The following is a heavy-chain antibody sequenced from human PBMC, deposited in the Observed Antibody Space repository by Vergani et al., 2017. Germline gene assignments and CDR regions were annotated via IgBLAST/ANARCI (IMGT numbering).Heavy chain of an antibody. CDR2: IYTSGST. V-gene: IGHV4-4*07. Sequence: QVQLQESGPGLVKPSETLSLTCTVSGGSISSYYWSWIRQPAGTGLEWIGRIYTSGSTNYNPSLKSRVTMSVDTSKNQFSLKLSSVTAADTAVYYCARGRYYYGSGRIFDYWGQGTLVTVSS. CDR3: ARGRYYYGSGRIFDY. CDR1: GGSISSYY. J-gene: IGHJ4*02. D-gene: IGHD3-10*01.